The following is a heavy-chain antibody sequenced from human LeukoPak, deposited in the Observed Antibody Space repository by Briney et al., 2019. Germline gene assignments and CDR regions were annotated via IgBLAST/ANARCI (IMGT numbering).Heavy chain of an antibody. CDR1: GYTFTSYG. D-gene: IGHD6-6*01. CDR2: ISAYNGNT. CDR3: ARAVSYRSSFFDY. J-gene: IGHJ4*02. V-gene: IGHV1-18*01. Sequence: ASVKVSCKASGYTFTSYGISWVRQAPGQGLEWMGWISAYNGNTDYAQKFQGRVTMTTDTSTSTAYMELRSLRSDDTALYYCARAVSYRSSFFDYWGQGTLVTVSS.